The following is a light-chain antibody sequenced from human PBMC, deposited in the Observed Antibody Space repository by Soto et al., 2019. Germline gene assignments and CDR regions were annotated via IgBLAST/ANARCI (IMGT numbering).Light chain of an antibody. CDR1: GSNVGNHY. V-gene: IGLV1-51*01. Sequence: QSVLTQPPSVSAAPGQKVTISCAGSGSNVGNHYVSRYQQLPGTAPKLLIYDDNKRPSGIPDRFSGSKSATSATLGITGLQTGDEADYYCGAWDDGLSAYVFGPGTKLTVL. J-gene: IGLJ1*01. CDR3: GAWDDGLSAYV. CDR2: DDN.